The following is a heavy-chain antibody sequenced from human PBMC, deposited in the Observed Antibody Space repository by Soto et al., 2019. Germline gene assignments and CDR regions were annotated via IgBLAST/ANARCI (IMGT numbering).Heavy chain of an antibody. J-gene: IGHJ3*02. Sequence: EVQLLESGGGLVQPGGSLRLSCAASGFTFSSYAMSWVRQAPGKGLEWVSAISGSGGSTYYADSVKGRFTISRDNYKNTLYLQMNSLRAEDTAVYYCAKGRIYYSGGSCYRDDAFDIWGQGTMVTVSS. D-gene: IGHD2-15*01. CDR3: AKGRIYYSGGSCYRDDAFDI. CDR1: GFTFSSYA. V-gene: IGHV3-23*01. CDR2: ISGSGGST.